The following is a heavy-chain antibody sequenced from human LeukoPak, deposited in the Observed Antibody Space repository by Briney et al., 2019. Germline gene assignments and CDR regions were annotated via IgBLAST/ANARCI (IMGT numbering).Heavy chain of an antibody. Sequence: GGSLRLSCAASGFTVSSNYMSWVRQAPGKGLEWVSAISGSGGSTYYADSVKGRFTISRDNSKNTLYLQMNSLRAEDTAVYYCAKDSSAVAGRFDYWGQGTLVTVSS. CDR1: GFTVSSNY. CDR2: ISGSGGST. D-gene: IGHD6-19*01. CDR3: AKDSSAVAGRFDY. J-gene: IGHJ4*02. V-gene: IGHV3-23*01.